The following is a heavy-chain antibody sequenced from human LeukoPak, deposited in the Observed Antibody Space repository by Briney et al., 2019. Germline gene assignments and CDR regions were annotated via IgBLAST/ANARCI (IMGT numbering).Heavy chain of an antibody. J-gene: IGHJ5*02. CDR1: GYTFTTYG. V-gene: IGHV1-18*01. Sequence: ASVKVSCKASGYTFTTYGIGWVRQAPGQGLEWMGWISTYNGNTNYAQEFQGRVTMTTDTSTSTAYMELRSLRSDDTAVYYCARKWGLGRDPTAPNWFDPWGQGTLVTVSS. CDR2: ISTYNGNT. D-gene: IGHD1-26*01. CDR3: ARKWGLGRDPTAPNWFDP.